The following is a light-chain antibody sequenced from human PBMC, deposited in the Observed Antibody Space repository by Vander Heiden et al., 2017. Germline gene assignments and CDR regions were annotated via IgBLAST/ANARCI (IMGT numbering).Light chain of an antibody. J-gene: IGLJ2*01. CDR2: EVS. CDR1: SSDVGAYDY. V-gene: IGLV2-8*01. CDR3: NSYAGSNNLV. Sequence: QSALTQPPSASGSPGQSVTISCTGTSSDVGAYDYVSWYQQHPGKAPKLIIYEVSKRPSGVPYRFSGSKSGNTASLTVSVLQAEDEADYYCNSYAGSNNLVFGGGTKLTVL.